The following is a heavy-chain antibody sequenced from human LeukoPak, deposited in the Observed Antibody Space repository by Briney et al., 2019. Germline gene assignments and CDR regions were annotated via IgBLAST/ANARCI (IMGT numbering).Heavy chain of an antibody. J-gene: IGHJ4*02. CDR1: GGSISNYF. CDR3: TRGFLQVDY. Sequence: SETLSLTCTVSGGSISNYFWTWIRQPPGKGLEWIGYIYTSGNTNYNPSLESRVTMSVDTSKNQFSLRLNSVTAADTAVYYCTRGFLQVDYWGQGTLVTVSS. CDR2: IYTSGNT. V-gene: IGHV4-4*09.